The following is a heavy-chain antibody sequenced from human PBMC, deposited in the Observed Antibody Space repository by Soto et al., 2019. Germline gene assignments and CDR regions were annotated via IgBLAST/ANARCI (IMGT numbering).Heavy chain of an antibody. J-gene: IGHJ4*02. D-gene: IGHD4-17*01. CDR1: GFSLSTSGVG. CDR2: VYWDDDK. CDR3: AHSSSRWPLGY. Sequence: QITLKESGPTLVKPTQTLTLTCTFSGFSLSTSGVGVVWLRQPPGKALEWLALVYWDDDKRYSPSLKSRLTITQGTSKNQVVLTMKNMDHVDTATYYCAHSSSRWPLGYWGQGARVTVSS. V-gene: IGHV2-5*02.